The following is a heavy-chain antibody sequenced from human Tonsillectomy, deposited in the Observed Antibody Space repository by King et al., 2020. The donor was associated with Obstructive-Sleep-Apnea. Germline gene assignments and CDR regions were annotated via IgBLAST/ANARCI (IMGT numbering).Heavy chain of an antibody. J-gene: IGHJ6*02. CDR2: IWADGSSK. V-gene: IGHV3-33*03. Sequence: QVQLVESGGGVVQPGRSLRLSCAASGFTFSSYGMHWVRQAPGKGLEWVAVIWADGSSKWYADSVQGRFTISRDNSKNTLYLQMNSLRAEDSAVYYCAKDLSPKSVGAYGMDVWGQGTTVTVSS. CDR1: GFTFSSYG. CDR3: AKDLSPKSVGAYGMDV. D-gene: IGHD1-26*01.